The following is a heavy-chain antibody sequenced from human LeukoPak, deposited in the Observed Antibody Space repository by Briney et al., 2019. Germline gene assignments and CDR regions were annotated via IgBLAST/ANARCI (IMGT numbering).Heavy chain of an antibody. CDR2: ISSSSSYI. V-gene: IGHV3-21*01. CDR1: GFTFSHYA. CDR3: ARDSMEVRGAVAAPNDY. J-gene: IGHJ4*02. Sequence: GGSLRLSCAASGFTFSHYAMTWVRQAPGKGLEWVSSISSSSSYIYYADSVKGRFTISRDNAKNSLYLQMNSLRAEDTAVYYCARDSMEVRGAVAAPNDYWGQGTLVTVSS. D-gene: IGHD2-15*01.